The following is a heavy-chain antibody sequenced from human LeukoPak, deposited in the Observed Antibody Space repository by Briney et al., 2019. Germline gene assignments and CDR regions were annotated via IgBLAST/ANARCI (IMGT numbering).Heavy chain of an antibody. D-gene: IGHD1-26*01. CDR2: INWNGGSP. V-gene: IGHV3-20*04. CDR3: ARPGYTGATPGNFDY. J-gene: IGHJ4*02. Sequence: GGSLRLSCAASGFNFDDYGMSWVRQAPGKGLEWVSGINWNGGSPGYADPVKGRFTISSDNAKNSPYLQINSLRAEDTALYYCARPGYTGATPGNFDYWGQGTLVTVSA. CDR1: GFNFDDYG.